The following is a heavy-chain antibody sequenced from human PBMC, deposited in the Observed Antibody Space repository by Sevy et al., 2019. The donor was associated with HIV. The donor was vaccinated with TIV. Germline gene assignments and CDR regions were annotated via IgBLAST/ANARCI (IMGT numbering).Heavy chain of an antibody. CDR1: GYNFGDHG. J-gene: IGHJ4*02. CDR3: ARCGYGSGSYYAPN. D-gene: IGHD3-10*01. Sequence: ASVKVSCKTSGYNFGDHGISWVRQVPGQGLEWMGWINTYTGHTNYAHNFQNRVTMTTDTSTTTVYMELRSLRSGYTAGYYGARCGYGSGSYYAPNWGQGTLVTVSS. CDR2: INTYTGHT. V-gene: IGHV1-18*01.